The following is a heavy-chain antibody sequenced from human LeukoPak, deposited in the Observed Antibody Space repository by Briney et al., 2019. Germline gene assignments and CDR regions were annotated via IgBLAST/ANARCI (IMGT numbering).Heavy chain of an antibody. J-gene: IGHJ4*02. D-gene: IGHD3-3*01. CDR3: AKWSGNRPLYYFDY. Sequence: GGSLRLSCAASGFTFSSYGMHWVRQASGKGLEWVAAISSSDGNSKYYADSVKGRFTISRDNSKNTVYLQMNSLRADDTAVYYCAKWSGNRPLYYFDYWGQGTLVTVSS. V-gene: IGHV3-30*18. CDR2: ISSSDGNSK. CDR1: GFTFSSYG.